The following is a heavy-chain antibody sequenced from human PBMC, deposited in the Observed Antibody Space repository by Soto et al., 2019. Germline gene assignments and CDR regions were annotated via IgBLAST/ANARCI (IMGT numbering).Heavy chain of an antibody. V-gene: IGHV3-7*01. CDR1: GFTFSSYW. Sequence: GGSLRLSCAASGFTFSSYWMSWVRQAPGKGLEWVANIKQDGSEKYYVDSVKGRFTISRDNAKNSLYLQMNSLRAEDTAVYYCARATPPNYYYYMDVWGKGTTVTVSS. CDR3: ARATPPNYYYYMDV. CDR2: IKQDGSEK. J-gene: IGHJ6*03. D-gene: IGHD4-17*01.